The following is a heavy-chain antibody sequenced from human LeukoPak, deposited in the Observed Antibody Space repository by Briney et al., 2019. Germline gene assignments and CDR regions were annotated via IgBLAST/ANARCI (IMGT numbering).Heavy chain of an antibody. V-gene: IGHV4-39*01. Sequence: PSETLSLTCTVSGGSINSSSYYWGWIRQPPGKGLEWIGTIYYSGSTYYNPSLKSRVTISVDTSKNQFSLKLSSVTAADTAVYYCARRPVIYCSSTSCYAGAFDIWGQGTMVTVSS. CDR2: IYYSGST. CDR1: GGSINSSSYY. D-gene: IGHD2-2*01. CDR3: ARRPVIYCSSTSCYAGAFDI. J-gene: IGHJ3*02.